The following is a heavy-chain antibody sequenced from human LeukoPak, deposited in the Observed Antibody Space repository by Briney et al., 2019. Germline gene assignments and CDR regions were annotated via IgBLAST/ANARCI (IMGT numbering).Heavy chain of an antibody. J-gene: IGHJ4*02. Sequence: GGSLRLSCAVSGFPFRNTWMAWVRQTPGKGLEWVANINQDGSTKHYVDSVKGRFTISRDNAKNSLYLQMNSLRAEDTAIYYCARDQTGSLDYWGQGTLVTVSS. V-gene: IGHV3-7*01. D-gene: IGHD1-26*01. CDR1: GFPFRNTW. CDR2: INQDGSTK. CDR3: ARDQTGSLDY.